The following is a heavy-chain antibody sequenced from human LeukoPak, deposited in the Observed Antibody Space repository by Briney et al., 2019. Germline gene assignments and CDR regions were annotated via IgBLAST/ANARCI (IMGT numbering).Heavy chain of an antibody. CDR2: INPNSGGT. CDR1: GYTFTVYY. Sequence: ASVKVSCKASGYTFTVYYMHWVRQAPGQGLEWMGWINPNSGGTNYAQKFQGRVTMTRDTSINTAYMALSMLRSDDTAVYYCARDQAKYYYGSGSYKYYYMDVWGKGTTVTVSS. J-gene: IGHJ6*03. CDR3: ARDQAKYYYGSGSYKYYYMDV. V-gene: IGHV1-2*02. D-gene: IGHD3-10*01.